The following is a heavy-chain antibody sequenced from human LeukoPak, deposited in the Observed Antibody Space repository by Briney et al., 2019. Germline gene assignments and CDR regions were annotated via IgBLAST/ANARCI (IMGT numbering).Heavy chain of an antibody. CDR2: ISSSSSYI. Sequence: GGSLRLSCAASGFTFSSYSMNWVRQAPGKGLEWVSSISSSSSYIYYADSVKGRFTISRDNAKNSLYLQMNSLRAEDTAVYYCARAEDDYYDSSGYYPVAFDIWGRGTMVTVSS. CDR3: ARAEDDYYDSSGYYPVAFDI. D-gene: IGHD3-22*01. CDR1: GFTFSSYS. J-gene: IGHJ3*02. V-gene: IGHV3-21*01.